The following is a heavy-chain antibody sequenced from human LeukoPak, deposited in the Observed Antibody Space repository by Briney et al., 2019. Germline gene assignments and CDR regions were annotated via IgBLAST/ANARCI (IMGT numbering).Heavy chain of an antibody. D-gene: IGHD3-10*01. CDR3: ARGGFDMWFGERFWSGHFFDY. V-gene: IGHV4-4*02. CDR1: GASISTSNW. CDR2: IYYTGTI. Sequence: PSETLSLTCAVSGASISTSNWWSWVRQSPGKRLEWIGEIYYTGTITYNPSLKSRVTISVDKSRSQFSLNVYSVIAADTAVYYCARGGFDMWFGERFWSGHFFDYWGQGIPVTVSS. J-gene: IGHJ4*02.